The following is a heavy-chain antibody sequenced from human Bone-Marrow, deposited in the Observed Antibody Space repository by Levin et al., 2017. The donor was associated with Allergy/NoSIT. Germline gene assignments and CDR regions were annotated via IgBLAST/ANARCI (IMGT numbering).Heavy chain of an antibody. Sequence: LSLTCAASGFTFSDYPINWVRQAPGKGLEWVSYISGSISGSTTTIYYADSVKGRFTISRDNAKNSVYLQMDSLRAEDTAVYYCARGPGTGHYFDYWGQGTLVTVSS. V-gene: IGHV3-48*04. CDR2: ISGSISGSTTTI. D-gene: IGHD1-1*01. CDR1: GFTFSDYP. CDR3: ARGPGTGHYFDY. J-gene: IGHJ4*02.